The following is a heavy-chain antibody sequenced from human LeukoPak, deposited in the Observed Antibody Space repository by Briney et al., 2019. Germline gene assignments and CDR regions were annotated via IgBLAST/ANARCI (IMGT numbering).Heavy chain of an antibody. CDR1: GFTFSSYG. CDR3: AKGYSGYDWSLVDY. D-gene: IGHD5-12*01. CDR2: ISYDGSNK. Sequence: GGSLRLSCAASGFTFSSYGMHWVRQAPGKGLEWVAVISYDGSNKYYADSVKGRFTISRDNSKNTLYLQMNSLRAEDTAVYYCAKGYSGYDWSLVDYWGQGTLVTVSS. J-gene: IGHJ4*02. V-gene: IGHV3-30*18.